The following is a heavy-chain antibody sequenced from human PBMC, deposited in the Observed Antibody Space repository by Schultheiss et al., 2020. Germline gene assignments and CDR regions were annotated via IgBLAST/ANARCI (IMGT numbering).Heavy chain of an antibody. V-gene: IGHV4-59*08. Sequence: SETLSLTCTVSGGSISSYYWSWIRQPPGKGLEWIGHVHDSGTTNYHPSLNSRVTISLDTSRSQFSLKLGSVTAADTAVYYCARGGGWYGEVDNWGQGTLVTVSS. J-gene: IGHJ4*02. CDR2: VHDSGTT. D-gene: IGHD6-19*01. CDR1: GGSISSYY. CDR3: ARGGGWYGEVDN.